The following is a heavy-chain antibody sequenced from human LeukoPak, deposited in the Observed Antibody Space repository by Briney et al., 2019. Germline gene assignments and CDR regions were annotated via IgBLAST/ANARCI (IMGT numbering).Heavy chain of an antibody. D-gene: IGHD2-15*01. CDR1: GGPISSSNW. V-gene: IGHV4-4*02. J-gene: IGHJ4*02. CDR3: ARDLGYCSGGRCDDS. Sequence: SETLSLTCAVSGGPISSSNWWSWVRQPPGKGLEWIGEIYHSGSTNYYPSLKSRVTILLDKSKNQFYLKLSSVTAADTAVYYCARDLGYCSGGRCDDSWGQGTLVTVSS. CDR2: IYHSGST.